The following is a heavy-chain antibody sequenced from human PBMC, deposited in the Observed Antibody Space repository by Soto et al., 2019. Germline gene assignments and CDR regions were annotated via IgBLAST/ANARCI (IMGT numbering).Heavy chain of an antibody. J-gene: IGHJ6*02. D-gene: IGHD2-2*01. CDR1: GGTFSSYA. Sequence: QVQLVQSGAEVKKPGSSVKVSCKASGGTFSSYAISWVRQAPGQGLEWMGGIIPIFGTANYAQKFQGRVTITADEPTSTAYMELSSLRSEDTAVYYCAIRACSSTSCYGYYYYGMDVWGQGTTVTVSS. CDR3: AIRACSSTSCYGYYYYGMDV. V-gene: IGHV1-69*01. CDR2: IIPIFGTA.